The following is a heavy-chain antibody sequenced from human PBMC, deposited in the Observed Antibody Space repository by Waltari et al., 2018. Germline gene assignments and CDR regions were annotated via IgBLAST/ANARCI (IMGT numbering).Heavy chain of an antibody. V-gene: IGHV4-34*01. D-gene: IGHD2-2*01. CDR3: QFRPLGYCSSTSCYGFDY. Sequence: QVQLQQWGAGPLKPSETLSVTCAVYGESFRGYYWSWISGPPGQGLGWIGEINHSRSTNYNPSLKSRVTISVDTSKNQFSLKLSSVTAADAAVYYCQFRPLGYCSSTSCYGFDYWGQGTLVTVSS. CDR2: INHSRST. J-gene: IGHJ4*02. CDR1: GESFRGYY.